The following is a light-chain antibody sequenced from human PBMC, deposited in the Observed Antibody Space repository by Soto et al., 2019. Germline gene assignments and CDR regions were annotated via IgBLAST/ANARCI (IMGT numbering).Light chain of an antibody. V-gene: IGKV3-20*01. CDR1: QRCTTS. CDR3: QHYHSGHRIA. J-gene: IGKJ5*01. CDR2: GAS. Sequence: EIVVTQSPDTLSLSTGERATHSCRASQRCTTSLACYQQKTCQPPRLLISGASRRATGIPDRFSGSGSETDFTLTINRLEPEDFARYYCQHYHSGHRIAFGQGTRLEIK.